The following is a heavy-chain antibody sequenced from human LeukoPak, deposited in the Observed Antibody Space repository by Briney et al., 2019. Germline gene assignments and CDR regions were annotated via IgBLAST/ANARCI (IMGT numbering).Heavy chain of an antibody. CDR2: IYSGGTT. CDR1: GFTVSTNY. D-gene: IGHD7-27*01. Sequence: TGGSLRLSCAASGFTVSTNYMSWVRQAPGKRLEWVSVIYSGGTTYYADSVKGRFTISRDSSKNTLYVQMNSLRADDTAVYYCARVLGIYAFDVWGQGTMVTVSS. V-gene: IGHV3-66*02. J-gene: IGHJ3*01. CDR3: ARVLGIYAFDV.